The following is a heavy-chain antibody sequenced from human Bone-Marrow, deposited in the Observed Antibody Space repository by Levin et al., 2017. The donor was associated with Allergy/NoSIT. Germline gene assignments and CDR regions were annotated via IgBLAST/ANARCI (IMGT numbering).Heavy chain of an antibody. CDR3: ARINYDFWSGFQRGGWFDP. V-gene: IGHV3-21*01. J-gene: IGHJ5*02. CDR2: ISSDSSDL. Sequence: GGSLRLSCIVSGFTFSDYSIYWVRQAPGKGLEWISSISSDSSDLYYADSVKGRFTISRDNSKNTVDLQMNSLRPEDTAMYYCARINYDFWSGFQRGGWFDPWGQGTLVTVSS. CDR1: GFTFSDYS. D-gene: IGHD3-3*01.